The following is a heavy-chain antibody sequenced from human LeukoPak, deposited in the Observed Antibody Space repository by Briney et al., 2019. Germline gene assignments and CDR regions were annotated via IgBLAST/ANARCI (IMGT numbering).Heavy chain of an antibody. CDR1: GGSISSGGYY. J-gene: IGHJ5*02. CDR2: IYYSGST. V-gene: IGHV4-31*03. Sequence: SETLSLTSTVPGGSISSGGYYWSWIRHHPGKGLEWIGYIYYSGSTYYNPSLKSRVTISVDTSKNQFSLKLSSVTAADTAVYYCARDDSLNWFDPWGQGTLVTVSS. CDR3: ARDDSLNWFDP.